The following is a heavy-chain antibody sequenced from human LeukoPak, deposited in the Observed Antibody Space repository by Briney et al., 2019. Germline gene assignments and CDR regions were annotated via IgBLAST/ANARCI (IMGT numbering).Heavy chain of an antibody. V-gene: IGHV4-59*11. J-gene: IGHJ4*02. CDR3: SKATKWLAFDD. CDR2: IYTGGTT. Sequence: PSETLSLTCTVSGGSTSSHFWSWIRQPPGKGLEWIGNIYTGGTTNYNPSLKSGVTISIDTSKNQLSLHLASVTAADTAVYYCSKATKWLAFDDWAGESWSPSPQ. D-gene: IGHD6-19*01. CDR1: GGSTSSHF.